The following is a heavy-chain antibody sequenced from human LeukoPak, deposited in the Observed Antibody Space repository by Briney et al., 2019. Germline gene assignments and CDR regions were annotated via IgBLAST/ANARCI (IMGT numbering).Heavy chain of an antibody. CDR2: IYYSGST. J-gene: IGHJ4*02. CDR3: ARHTTVVPPHYFDY. D-gene: IGHD4-23*01. V-gene: IGHV4-59*08. Sequence: SETLSLTCTVPGGSISSYYWSWIRQPPGKGLEWIGYIYYSGSTNYNPSLKSRVTISLDTSKNQISLKLSSVTAADTAVYYCARHTTVVPPHYFDYWGQGTLVTVSS. CDR1: GGSISSYY.